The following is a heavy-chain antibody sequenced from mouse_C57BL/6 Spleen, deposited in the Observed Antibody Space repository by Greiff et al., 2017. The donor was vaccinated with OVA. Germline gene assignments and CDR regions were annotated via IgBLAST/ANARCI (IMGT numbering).Heavy chain of an antibody. CDR2: IDPETGGT. Sequence: VKLMESGAELVRPGASVTLSCKASGYTFTDYEMHWVKQTPVHGLEWIGAIDPETGGTAYNQKFKGKAILTADKSSSTAYMELRSLTSEDSAVYYCTMTTVVAPGFDYWGQGTTLTVSS. CDR3: TMTTVVAPGFDY. J-gene: IGHJ2*01. D-gene: IGHD1-1*01. CDR1: GYTFTDYE. V-gene: IGHV1-15*01.